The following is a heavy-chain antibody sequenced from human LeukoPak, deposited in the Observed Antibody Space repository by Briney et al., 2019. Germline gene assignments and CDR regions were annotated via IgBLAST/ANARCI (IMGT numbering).Heavy chain of an antibody. CDR3: ARQFYETYDDILTGWPQPRLSWFDP. J-gene: IGHJ5*02. CDR2: IYPGDSDI. CDR1: GYRFTDYW. D-gene: IGHD3-9*01. V-gene: IGHV5-51*01. Sequence: HGESLKISCKASGYRFTDYWIAWVRQTPGKGLEWMGIIYPGDSDIRYSPSFQGQVTISVDKSIRTAYLEWSSLKASDTAMYYCARQFYETYDDILTGWPQPRLSWFDPWGQGTLVTVSS.